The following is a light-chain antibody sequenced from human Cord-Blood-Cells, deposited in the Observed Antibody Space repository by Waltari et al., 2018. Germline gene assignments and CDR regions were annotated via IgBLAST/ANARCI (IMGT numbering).Light chain of an antibody. J-gene: IGLJ3*02. CDR2: SNN. CDR3: AAWDDSLNGWV. CDR1: SSNIGSNT. Sequence: QSVLTPPPSASGTPGPGRPNSCSRSSSNIGSNTVTWYQQLPGTAPKLLIYSNNQRPSGVPDRFSGSKSGTSASLAISGLQSEEEADYYCAAWDDSLNGWVFGGGTKLTVL. V-gene: IGLV1-44*01.